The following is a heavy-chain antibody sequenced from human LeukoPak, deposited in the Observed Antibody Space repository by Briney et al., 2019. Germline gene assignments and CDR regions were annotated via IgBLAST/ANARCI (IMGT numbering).Heavy chain of an antibody. V-gene: IGHV4-4*07. CDR3: ARVAIGAAGLSPWFDP. CDR2: IYTSGST. Sequence: SETLSLTCAVSGGSISSYYWSWIRQPAGKGLEWIGRIYTSGSTNYNPSLKSRVTMSVDTSKNQFSLKLSSVTAADTAVYYCARVAIGAAGLSPWFDPWGQGTLVTVSS. D-gene: IGHD6-13*01. J-gene: IGHJ5*02. CDR1: GGSISSYY.